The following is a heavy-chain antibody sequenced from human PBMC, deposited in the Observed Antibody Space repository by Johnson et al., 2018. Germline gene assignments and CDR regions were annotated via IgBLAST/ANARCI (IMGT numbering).Heavy chain of an antibody. CDR1: AGSIRSDY. D-gene: IGHD6-6*01. Sequence: QVQLQESGPGVVKPSETLSLTCTVSAGSIRSDYWNWIRQAPGKRLEWIGYISHSGSTSYNPSLRSRVTILADTSKNQFSLNLNSVTAAETAVYYCARGVRRAARPRDSYYYMDGWGKGTTVIVSS. CDR3: ARGVRRAARPRDSYYYMDG. V-gene: IGHV4-59*01. CDR2: ISHSGST. J-gene: IGHJ6*03.